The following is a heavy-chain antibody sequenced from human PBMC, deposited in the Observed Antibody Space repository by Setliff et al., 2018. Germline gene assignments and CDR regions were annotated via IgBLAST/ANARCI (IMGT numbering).Heavy chain of an antibody. D-gene: IGHD2-15*01. CDR2: IFYTGST. J-gene: IGHJ4*02. V-gene: IGHV4-39*01. CDR3: LRIRLVPHGHS. CDR1: NGSISSGNYF. Sequence: PSETLSLTCTVSNGSISSGNYFWGWIRQPPGKGLEWMGSIFYTGSTYYSPSLKSRVTTSIDTSKNQFSLKLSSVTATDTAVYYCLRIRLVPHGHSWGQGTLVTVSS.